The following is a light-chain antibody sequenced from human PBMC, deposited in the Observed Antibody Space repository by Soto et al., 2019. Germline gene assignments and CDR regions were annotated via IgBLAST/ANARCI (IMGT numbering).Light chain of an antibody. CDR1: QSISNY. J-gene: IGKJ1*01. CDR3: QQRSNWPWT. V-gene: IGKV3D-11*02. Sequence: EIVLTQSPATLSLSPGERATLSYRASQSISNYLVWYQQKPGQAPRLLIYDASSRATGIPARFSGSGPGPDFTLTISSLEPEDFAVYYCQQRSNWPWTFGQGTKVEIK. CDR2: DAS.